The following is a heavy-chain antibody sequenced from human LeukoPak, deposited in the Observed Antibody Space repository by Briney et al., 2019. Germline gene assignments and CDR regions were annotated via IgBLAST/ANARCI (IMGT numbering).Heavy chain of an antibody. V-gene: IGHV1-2*02. Sequence: VASVKVSCKASGYTFTGYYKHWVRQAPGQGLEWMGWINPNSDGTNYAQKFQGRVTMTRDTSISTAYMELSRLRSDDTAVYYCARGLEVFITMVRGWVAAYYMDVWGKGTTVTVSS. CDR3: ARGLEVFITMVRGWVAAYYMDV. D-gene: IGHD3-10*01. CDR1: GYTFTGYY. CDR2: INPNSDGT. J-gene: IGHJ6*03.